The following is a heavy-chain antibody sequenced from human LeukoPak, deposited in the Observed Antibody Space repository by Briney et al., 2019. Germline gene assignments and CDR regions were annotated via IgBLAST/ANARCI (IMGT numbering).Heavy chain of an antibody. J-gene: IGHJ4*02. Sequence: GGSLRLSCAASGFIFSNYAMSWVRQAPGKGLEWVSAIGGSGASTFYADSVKGRFTVSRDNIKDTLNLEMNSLRAEDTAVYYCAKAGDSSGYYHFDYWGQGTLVTVSS. D-gene: IGHD3-22*01. CDR2: IGGSGAST. CDR1: GFIFSNYA. CDR3: AKAGDSSGYYHFDY. V-gene: IGHV3-23*01.